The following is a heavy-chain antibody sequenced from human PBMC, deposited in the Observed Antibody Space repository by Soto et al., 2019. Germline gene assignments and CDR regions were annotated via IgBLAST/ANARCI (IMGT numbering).Heavy chain of an antibody. Sequence: ASVKVSCKVSGYTLTELSMHWVRQAPGKGLEWMGGFDPEDGETIYAQKFQGRVTMTEDTSTDTAYMELSSLRSEDTAVYYCATDLSDYIWGSYRYTGLYFDYWGQGTLVTVSS. D-gene: IGHD3-16*02. CDR3: ATDLSDYIWGSYRYTGLYFDY. V-gene: IGHV1-24*01. CDR2: FDPEDGET. J-gene: IGHJ4*02. CDR1: GYTLTELS.